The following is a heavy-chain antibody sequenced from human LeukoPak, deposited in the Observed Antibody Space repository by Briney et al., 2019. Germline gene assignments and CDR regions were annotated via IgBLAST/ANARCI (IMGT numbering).Heavy chain of an antibody. CDR3: AIWDDYVLAGVIDY. J-gene: IGHJ4*02. D-gene: IGHD3-16*01. V-gene: IGHV3-30*02. CDR2: IRYDGSNK. CDR1: GFTFSSYG. Sequence: GGSLRLSCAASGFTFSSYGMHWVRQAPGKGLEWVAFIRYDGSNKYYADSVKGRFTISRDNSKNTLYLQMNSLRAEDTAVYYCAIWDDYVLAGVIDYWGQGTLVTVSS.